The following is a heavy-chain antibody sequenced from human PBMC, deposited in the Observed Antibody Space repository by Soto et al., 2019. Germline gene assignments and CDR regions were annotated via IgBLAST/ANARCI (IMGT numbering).Heavy chain of an antibody. D-gene: IGHD3-16*02. CDR3: ARDRGRHSYCYDY. CDR2: IYHSGTT. J-gene: IGHJ4*02. Sequence: ETLTLSCAVSGASIIGINWWSWVRQPPGKGLEWIGEIYHSGTTNYNPSLKSRVTISVDKSNKQFSLMLSSVTAADTAIYYCARDRGRHSYCYDYWGQGTLVTVSS. V-gene: IGHV4-4*02. CDR1: GASIIGINW.